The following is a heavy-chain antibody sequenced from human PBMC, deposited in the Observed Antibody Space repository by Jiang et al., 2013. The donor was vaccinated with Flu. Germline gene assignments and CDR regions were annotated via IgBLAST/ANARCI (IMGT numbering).Heavy chain of an antibody. CDR3: ARAGRKGSLLLLYYGMDV. CDR2: IYHSGST. Sequence: GSGLVKPSGTLSLTCAVSGGSISSSNWWSWVRQPPGKGLEWIGEIYHSGSTNYNPSLKSRVTISVDKSKNQFSLKLSSVTAADTAVYYCARAGRKGSLLLLYYGMDVWGQGTTVTVSS. D-gene: IGHD3-22*01. V-gene: IGHV4-4*02. CDR1: GGSISSSNW. J-gene: IGHJ6*02.